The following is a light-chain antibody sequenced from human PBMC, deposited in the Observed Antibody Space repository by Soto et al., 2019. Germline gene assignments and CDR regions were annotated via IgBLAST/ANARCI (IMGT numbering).Light chain of an antibody. CDR2: GAS. Sequence: EIVMTQSPATLSVSPGERATLSCRASQSVSSNLAWYQQKPGQAPRLLIYGASTRATGIPARFSGSGSGTEFTLTISSLQPDDFATDDCQQYGSSPTFGQGTKVDIK. CDR3: QQYGSSPT. CDR1: QSVSSN. J-gene: IGKJ1*01. V-gene: IGKV3-15*01.